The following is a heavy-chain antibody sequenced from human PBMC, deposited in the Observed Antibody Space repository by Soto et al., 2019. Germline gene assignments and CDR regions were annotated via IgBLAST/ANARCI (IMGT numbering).Heavy chain of an antibody. V-gene: IGHV4-59*01. CDR3: ARDTYYYDSSGYLNYFDY. J-gene: IGHJ4*02. Sequence: SQTLSLTCTVSGGSISSYYWSWIRQPPGKGLEWIGYIYYSGSTNYNPSLKSRVTISVDTSKNQFSLKLGSVTAADTAVYYCARDTYYYDSSGYLNYFDYWGQGTLVTVSS. CDR2: IYYSGST. CDR1: GGSISSYY. D-gene: IGHD3-22*01.